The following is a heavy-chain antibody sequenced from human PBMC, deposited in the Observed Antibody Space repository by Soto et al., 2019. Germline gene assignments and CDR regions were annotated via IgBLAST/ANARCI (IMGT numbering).Heavy chain of an antibody. CDR1: GGSISSYY. J-gene: IGHJ4*02. V-gene: IGHV4-59*01. CDR3: ARDGGPNSRGWYKNDY. D-gene: IGHD6-19*01. Sequence: SETLSLTCTVSGGSISSYYWSWIRQPPGKGLEWIGYIYYSGSTNYNPSLKSRVTISVDTSKNQFSLKLSSVTAADTAVYYCARDGGPNSRGWYKNDYWGQGTLVTVSS. CDR2: IYYSGST.